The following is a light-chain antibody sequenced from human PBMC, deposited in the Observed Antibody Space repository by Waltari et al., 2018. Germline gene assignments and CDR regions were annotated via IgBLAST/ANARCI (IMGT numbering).Light chain of an antibody. CDR1: SSNIEAGSD. CDR3: QSYDSRLGWV. Sequence: QSVLTQPPSLSGAPGQRVTISCTRGSSNIEAGSDFHWYQQFPGAAPRLLTNANTNRPSGVPDRFSGSKSGASASLAITGLQAEDEADYYCQSYDSRLGWVFGGGTKLTVL. CDR2: ANT. V-gene: IGLV1-40*01. J-gene: IGLJ3*02.